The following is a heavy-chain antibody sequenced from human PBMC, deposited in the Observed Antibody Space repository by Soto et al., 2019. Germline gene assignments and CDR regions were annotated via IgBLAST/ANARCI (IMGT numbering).Heavy chain of an antibody. CDR1: GGSISSGGYS. V-gene: IGHV4-30-2*01. CDR2: IYHSGST. Sequence: QLQLQESGSGLVKPSQTLSLTCAVSGGSISSGGYSWSWIRQPPGKGLEWIGYIYHSGSTYYNPSLKSRVTISVDRSKNQFSLKLSSVTAADTAVYYCARALDYYGSGSYYKYFDYWGQGTLVTVSS. J-gene: IGHJ4*02. CDR3: ARALDYYGSGSYYKYFDY. D-gene: IGHD3-10*01.